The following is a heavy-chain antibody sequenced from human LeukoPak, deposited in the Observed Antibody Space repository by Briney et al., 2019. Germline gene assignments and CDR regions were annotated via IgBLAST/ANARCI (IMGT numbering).Heavy chain of an antibody. CDR1: GFTFSGSA. V-gene: IGHV3-73*01. CDR3: AKGKDDRDPTSTYYYYNMDV. J-gene: IGHJ6*03. D-gene: IGHD3-10*01. Sequence: GGTLRLSCAASGFTFSGSAMHWVRQASGKGLEWVGRIRSKANSYATAYAASVKGRFTIFRDDSKNTAYLQMNSLRAEDTALYYCAKGKDDRDPTSTYYYYNMDVWGKGTTVTVSS. CDR2: IRSKANSYAT.